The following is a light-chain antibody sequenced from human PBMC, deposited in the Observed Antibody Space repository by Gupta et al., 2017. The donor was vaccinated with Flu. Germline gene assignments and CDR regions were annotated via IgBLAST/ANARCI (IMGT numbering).Light chain of an antibody. Sequence: DTVSMSPVERTTLSCRASQSVISSYLAWYQQKPGQAPRLLIHGASSRATGVPDRFSGSGSETDFTLTISRLEPEDFAVYYCHQDGRSPWTFGQGTKVEIK. J-gene: IGKJ1*01. CDR2: GAS. CDR1: QSVISSY. CDR3: HQDGRSPWT. V-gene: IGKV3-20*01.